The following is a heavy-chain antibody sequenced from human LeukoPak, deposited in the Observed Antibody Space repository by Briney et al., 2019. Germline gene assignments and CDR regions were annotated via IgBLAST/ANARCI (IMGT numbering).Heavy chain of an antibody. CDR1: GYSFTSYY. J-gene: IGHJ4*02. V-gene: IGHV1-18*01. CDR2: ISAYNGNT. Sequence: GASVKVSCKTAGYSFTSYYISWVRQATGQGLEWMAWISAYNGNTKYAQKYQGRVTMTTDTSTRPACMEMMSQRAEERAVHYCARDPLRFGELLGYFDYWGQGTLVTVSS. D-gene: IGHD3-10*01. CDR3: ARDPLRFGELLGYFDY.